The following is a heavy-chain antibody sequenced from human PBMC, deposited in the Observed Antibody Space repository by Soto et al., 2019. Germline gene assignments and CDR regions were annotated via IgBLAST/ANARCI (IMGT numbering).Heavy chain of an antibody. D-gene: IGHD3-10*01. CDR3: MRPAPRGRHYFYFGMDV. Sequence: GALRLSCAACGFTFSSYSMSWVRQAPGKGLEWVSGISSSGGSTYYADSVKGRFTISRDNSKNTLFLRMNRPRVEDTAVYYCMRPAPRGRHYFYFGMDVWGQGTTVTVSS. CDR1: GFTFSSYS. J-gene: IGHJ6*02. V-gene: IGHV3-23*01. CDR2: ISSSGGST.